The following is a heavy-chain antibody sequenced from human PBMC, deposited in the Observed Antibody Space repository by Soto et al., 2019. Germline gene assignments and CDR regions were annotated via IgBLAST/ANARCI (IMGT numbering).Heavy chain of an antibody. CDR1: GDSVSSNSAA. Sequence: KQSQTLSLTCAISGDSVSSNSAAWNWIRQSPSRGLEWLGRTYYRSKWYNDYAVSVKSRITINPDTSKNQFSLQLNSVTPEDTAVYYCARDGLGFWSGYHNYYFDYWGQGTLVTVSS. J-gene: IGHJ4*02. D-gene: IGHD3-3*01. CDR3: ARDGLGFWSGYHNYYFDY. V-gene: IGHV6-1*01. CDR2: TYYRSKWYN.